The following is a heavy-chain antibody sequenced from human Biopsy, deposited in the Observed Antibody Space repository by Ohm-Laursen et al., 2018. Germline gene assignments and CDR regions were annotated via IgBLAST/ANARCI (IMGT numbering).Heavy chain of an antibody. CDR1: GFSFSDNY. V-gene: IGHV3-72*01. CDR3: ARAGRYCSGGGCYSWFDS. CDR2: IRDKANSYTT. Sequence: GSLRLSCSASGFSFSDNYMDWVRQAPGKGLEWVGRIRDKANSYTTDYAASVKGRFTTSRDDSKNPLYLQMNSLKTEDTALYYCARAGRYCSGGGCYSWFDSWGQGTLVTVSS. D-gene: IGHD2-15*01. J-gene: IGHJ5*01.